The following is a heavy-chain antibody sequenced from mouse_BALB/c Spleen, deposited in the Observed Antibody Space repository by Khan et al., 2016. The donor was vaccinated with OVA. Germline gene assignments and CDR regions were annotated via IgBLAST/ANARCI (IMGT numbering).Heavy chain of an antibody. CDR3: AREEALYYFDY. CDR1: GYIFTSYW. V-gene: IGHV1S132*01. Sequence: VQLQQSGAELVRPGASVKLSCKTSGYIFTSYWIHWIKQRSGQGLEWIARIYPGTDNTSYNEKLKDKATLTVDKSSNTAYMQLSSLKSEDSAVYCCAREEALYYFDYWGQGTTLTVSS. J-gene: IGHJ2*01. D-gene: IGHD3-2*02. CDR2: IYPGTDNT.